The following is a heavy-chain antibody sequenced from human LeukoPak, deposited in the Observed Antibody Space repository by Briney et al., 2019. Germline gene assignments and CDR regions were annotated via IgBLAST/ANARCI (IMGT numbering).Heavy chain of an antibody. CDR3: ATYNNWVAGDV. Sequence: GGPLRLSCAASGFTFSDSWMRWGRQAPGKVAGWVANKKPEGSEEHYVDSVKGRFTVSGDNTRNSLFLQMNSLRVEDTAVYYCATYNNWVAGDVWGQGTTVSVSS. CDR1: GFTFSDSW. D-gene: IGHD1-1*01. CDR2: KKPEGSEE. J-gene: IGHJ6*02. V-gene: IGHV3-7*01.